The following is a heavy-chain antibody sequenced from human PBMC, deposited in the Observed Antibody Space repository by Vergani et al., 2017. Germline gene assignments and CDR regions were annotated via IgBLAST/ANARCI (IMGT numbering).Heavy chain of an antibody. CDR2: IYYSGST. CDR3: ARVSKPADYYGDYWDWFDP. V-gene: IGHV4-59*01. D-gene: IGHD4-17*01. J-gene: IGHJ5*02. CDR1: GGSISSYY. Sequence: QVQLQESGPGLVKPSETLSLTCTVSGGSISSYYWSWIRQPPGKGLEWIGYIYYSGSTNYNPSLKSRVTISVDTSKNQFSRKLSSVTAADTAVYYCARVSKPADYYGDYWDWFDPWGQGTLVTVSS.